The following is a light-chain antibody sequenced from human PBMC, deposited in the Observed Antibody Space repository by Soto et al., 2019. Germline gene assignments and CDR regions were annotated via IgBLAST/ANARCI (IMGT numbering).Light chain of an antibody. V-gene: IGLV2-14*01. CDR1: SSDVGTYAD. CDR3: SLHKIGSMYA. J-gene: IGLJ6*01. CDR2: EVT. Sequence: SAPSHPDSVSSSPGHSITIWCTGTSSDVGTYADVSWYRQRPGKAPGVLIYEVTNRASGVSNRFSGSESGDTASLTISGLQAADEGDYYCSLHKIGSMYAVGSGDKV.